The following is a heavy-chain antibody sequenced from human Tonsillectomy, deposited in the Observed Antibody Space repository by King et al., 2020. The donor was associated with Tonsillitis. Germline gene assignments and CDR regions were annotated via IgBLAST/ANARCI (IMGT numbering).Heavy chain of an antibody. CDR1: GFTFSNAW. CDR3: TTEQNYGDFGCFDY. Sequence: VQLVESGGGLVKPGGTLRLTCAASGFTFSNAWMSWVRQAPGKGLEWDGRIKSKTEGGTTDYAAPAKGRCTTSRDDSKNNLYLQMNSLKTEDTAVYYCTTEQNYGDFGCFDYWGQGTLVTVSS. D-gene: IGHD4-17*01. J-gene: IGHJ4*02. V-gene: IGHV3-15*01. CDR2: IKSKTEGGTT.